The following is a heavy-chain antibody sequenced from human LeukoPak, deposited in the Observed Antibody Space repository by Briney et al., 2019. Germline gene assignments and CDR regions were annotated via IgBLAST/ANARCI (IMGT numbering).Heavy chain of an antibody. CDR2: MNPSSGNT. CDR3: AARGASSSSLRPLDF. CDR1: GYTFTSYD. Sequence: ASVKVSCKASGYTFTSYDINWVRQATGQGPEWMGWMNPSSGNTGYAPKFQGRVTMTRNTSISTAYMELRGLRSEDTAVYYCAARGASSSSLRPLDFWGQGTLVTVSS. J-gene: IGHJ4*02. D-gene: IGHD6-6*01. V-gene: IGHV1-8*01.